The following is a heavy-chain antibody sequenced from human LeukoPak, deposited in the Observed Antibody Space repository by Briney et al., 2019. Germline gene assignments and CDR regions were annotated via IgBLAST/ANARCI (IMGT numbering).Heavy chain of an antibody. CDR1: GFIFSSYS. V-gene: IGHV3-33*08. CDR2: IWYDGSNK. D-gene: IGHD7-27*01. CDR3: AREANWGALGLYYFDY. Sequence: GGSLRLSCAASGFIFSSYSMNWVRQAPGKGLEWVAVIWYDGSNKYYADSVKGRFTISRDNSKNTLYLQMNSLRVEDTAVYYCAREANWGALGLYYFDYWGQGTLVTVSS. J-gene: IGHJ4*02.